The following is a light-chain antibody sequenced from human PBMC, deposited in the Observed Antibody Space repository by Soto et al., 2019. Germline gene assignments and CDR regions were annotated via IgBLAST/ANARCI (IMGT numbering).Light chain of an antibody. CDR3: QQYDNPVT. J-gene: IGKJ1*01. V-gene: IGKV1-33*01. CDR2: DAS. CDR1: QDISNY. Sequence: DIQMTQSPSSLSASVGDRVTITCQASQDISNYLNWYQQKPGKAPKLLIYDASNLETGVPSRFSGSGSGTDFTFTISSLQPEDIATYYCQQYDNPVTFGQGTKVEIK.